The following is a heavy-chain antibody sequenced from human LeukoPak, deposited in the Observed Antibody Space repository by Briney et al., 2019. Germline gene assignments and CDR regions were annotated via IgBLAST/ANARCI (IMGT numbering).Heavy chain of an antibody. CDR1: GGTFSSYA. CDR3: ARVAMVRGVGYCYYMDV. J-gene: IGHJ6*03. V-gene: IGHV1-69*05. D-gene: IGHD3-10*01. Sequence: ASVKVSCKASGGTFSSYAISWVRQAPGQGLEWMGGIIPIFGTANYAQKFQGRVPITTDESTSTAYMELSSLRSEDTAVYYCARVAMVRGVGYCYYMDVWGKGTTVTVSS. CDR2: IIPIFGTA.